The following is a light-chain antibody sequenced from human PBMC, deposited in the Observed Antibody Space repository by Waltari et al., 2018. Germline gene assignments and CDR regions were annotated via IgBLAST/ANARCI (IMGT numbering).Light chain of an antibody. Sequence: DVVMTQSPLSLPVTLGQAASISCKSSQSLVHSDGNTHLNWFQQRTDQSPRRLIYRVPKRDSGVPDRFGGRGSGTDFTLKMRRVEAEDVGIYYCMQGTRWPYTFGQGTKLDIK. CDR2: RVP. V-gene: IGKV2-30*02. CDR1: QSLVHSDGNTH. J-gene: IGKJ2*01. CDR3: MQGTRWPYT.